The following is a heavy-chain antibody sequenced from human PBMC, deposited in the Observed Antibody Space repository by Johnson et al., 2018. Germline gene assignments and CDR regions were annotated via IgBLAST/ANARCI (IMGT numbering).Heavy chain of an antibody. J-gene: IGHJ6*02. CDR2: ISSNGGST. CDR1: GFTFSSYA. CDR3: ARTTSAMDV. V-gene: IGHV3-64*02. Sequence: VQLVQSGEGLVQPGGSLRLSCAASGFTFSSYAMHWVRQAPGKGLEYVSAISSNGGSTYYADSVKGRFTISRDNSKNTVYLQMNSLSAEDTAVYYCARTTSAMDVWGQGTTVTVFS. D-gene: IGHD1-14*01.